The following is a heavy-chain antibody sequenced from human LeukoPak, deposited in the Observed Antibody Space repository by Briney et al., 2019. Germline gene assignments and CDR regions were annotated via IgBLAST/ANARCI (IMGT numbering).Heavy chain of an antibody. CDR1: GGTFSSYA. V-gene: IGHV1-69*06. CDR3: ARGLSSSWYVLDY. Sequence: ASVKVSCKASGGTFSSYAISWVRQAPGQGLEWMGGIIPIFGTANYAQKFQGRVTITADKSTSTAYMELSSLRSEDTAVYYCARGLSSSWYVLDYWGQGTLVTVSS. J-gene: IGHJ4*02. CDR2: IIPIFGTA. D-gene: IGHD6-13*01.